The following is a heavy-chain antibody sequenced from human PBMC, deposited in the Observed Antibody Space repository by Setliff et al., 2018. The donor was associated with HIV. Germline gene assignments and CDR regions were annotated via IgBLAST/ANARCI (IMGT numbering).Heavy chain of an antibody. J-gene: IGHJ3*02. V-gene: IGHV1-18*04. CDR2: MSAYSGDT. CDR3: VRGYYYDKTGYGTFDI. CDR1: GYTFTAYG. Sequence: ASVKVSCKASGYTFTAYGITWVRQAPGQGLEWMGWMSAYSGDTKYAQKIQGRVNMTRDTSTDKAYVELRSLRFDDTALYYCVRGYYYDKTGYGTFDIWGQGTVVTLSS. D-gene: IGHD3-22*01.